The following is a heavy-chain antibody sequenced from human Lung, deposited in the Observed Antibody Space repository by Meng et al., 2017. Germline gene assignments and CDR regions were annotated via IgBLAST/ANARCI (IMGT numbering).Heavy chain of an antibody. CDR3: ARGPTTMAHDFDY. J-gene: IGHJ4*02. V-gene: IGHV4-34*01. Sequence: QGPLRTGGAGLLKPSETLSLTCVVSGGSFSDYYWSWIRQPPGKGLEWIGEINHSGSTNYNPSLESRATISVDTSQNNLSLKLSSVTAADSAVYYCARGPTTMAHDFDYWGQGTLVTVSS. CDR2: INHSGST. CDR1: GGSFSDYY. D-gene: IGHD4-11*01.